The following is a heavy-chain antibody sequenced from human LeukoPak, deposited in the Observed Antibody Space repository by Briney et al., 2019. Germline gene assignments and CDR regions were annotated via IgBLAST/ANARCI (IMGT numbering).Heavy chain of an antibody. CDR2: LTWNSAVT. J-gene: IGHJ4*02. Sequence: PGGSLRLSCAASGFTFSDYWMYWVRQVPGKGLEWVSGLTWNSAVTAYADSVKGRFTISRDNAKNSLYLQMNSLRAEDTALYYCARGLHYDILTGYSISDYWGQGTLVTVSS. V-gene: IGHV3-20*04. CDR3: ARGLHYDILTGYSISDY. CDR1: GFTFSDYW. D-gene: IGHD3-9*01.